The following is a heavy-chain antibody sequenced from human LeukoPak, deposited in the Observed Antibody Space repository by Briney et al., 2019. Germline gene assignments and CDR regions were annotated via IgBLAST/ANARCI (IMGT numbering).Heavy chain of an antibody. CDR2: IYPGDSDT. CDR1: GYSFTSYW. V-gene: IGHV5-51*01. CDR3: ARAVDYSNSGYYYYMDV. J-gene: IGHJ6*03. D-gene: IGHD4-11*01. Sequence: GESLKISCKGSGYSFTSYWIGWVRQMPGKGLEWMGIIYPGDSDTRYSPSFQGQVTISADKSISTAYLQWSSLKASDTAMYYCARAVDYSNSGYYYYMDVWGKGTTVTVSS.